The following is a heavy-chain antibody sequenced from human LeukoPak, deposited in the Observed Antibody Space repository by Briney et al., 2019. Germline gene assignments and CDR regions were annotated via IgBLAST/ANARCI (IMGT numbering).Heavy chain of an antibody. Sequence: GESLKISCKGSGYSFTSYWIGWVRQMPGKGLEWMGIIYPGDSDTRYSPSFQGQVTISADKSISTAYLQWSSLKASDTAMYYSARHQAYCGGDCYSHYYYYYYMDVWGKGTTVTVSS. CDR1: GYSFTSYW. CDR2: IYPGDSDT. D-gene: IGHD2-21*02. J-gene: IGHJ6*03. V-gene: IGHV5-51*01. CDR3: ARHQAYCGGDCYSHYYYYYYMDV.